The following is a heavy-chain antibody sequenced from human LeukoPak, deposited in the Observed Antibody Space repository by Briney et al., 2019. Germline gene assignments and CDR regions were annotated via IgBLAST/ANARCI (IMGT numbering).Heavy chain of an antibody. J-gene: IGHJ6*03. CDR2: ISSSSSTI. Sequence: GGSLRLSCAASGFAFSSYSMNWVRQAPGKGLEWVSYISSSSSTIYYADSVKGRFTISRDNAKNSLYLQMNSLRAEDAAVYYCARVTYDFWSSPTYYMDVWGKGTTVTVSS. CDR3: ARVTYDFWSSPTYYMDV. D-gene: IGHD3-3*01. V-gene: IGHV3-48*01. CDR1: GFAFSSYS.